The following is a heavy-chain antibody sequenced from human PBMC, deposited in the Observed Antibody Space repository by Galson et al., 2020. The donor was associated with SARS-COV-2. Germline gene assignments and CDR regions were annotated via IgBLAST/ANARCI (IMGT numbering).Heavy chain of an antibody. J-gene: IGHJ5*02. V-gene: IGHV3-30*02. CDR3: AKDSESAYMFETCGYWGFPLGS. CDR1: GFIFSSHG. D-gene: IGHD2-21*02. CDR2: ISYDGKDE. Sequence: TGGSLTLSCAASGFIFSSHGMHWVRQAQGTGLEWVASISYDGKDESYGDSAKGRFTISRDNSENTLWLQMNILRVEDTAHYYCAKDSESAYMFETCGYWGFPLGSWGRGTQVNVSS.